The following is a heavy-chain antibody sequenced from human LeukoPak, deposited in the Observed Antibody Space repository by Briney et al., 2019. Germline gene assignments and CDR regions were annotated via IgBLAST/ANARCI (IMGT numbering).Heavy chain of an antibody. Sequence: PGGSLRLSCAASGFTFSDYYMSWIRQAPGKGLEWVSAISGSGGSTYYADSVKGRFTISRDNSKNTLYLQMNSLRAEDTAVYYCAKDAGGPGSYYFDYWGQGTLVTVSS. J-gene: IGHJ4*02. V-gene: IGHV3-23*01. CDR3: AKDAGGPGSYYFDY. CDR1: GFTFSDYY. D-gene: IGHD1-26*01. CDR2: ISGSGGST.